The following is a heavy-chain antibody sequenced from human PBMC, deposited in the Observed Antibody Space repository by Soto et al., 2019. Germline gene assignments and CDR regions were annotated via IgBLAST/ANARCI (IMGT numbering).Heavy chain of an antibody. V-gene: IGHV1-3*01. CDR1: GYTFTNYA. J-gene: IGHJ6*02. CDR3: AMVDVYVTPSPQDV. CDR2: IHPGNGNT. Sequence: ASVKVSCKASGYTFTNYAMHWVRQAPGQRLEYMGWIHPGNGNTNYAQNLQGRVTLTTDTSTSTAYMELRSLRSNDTAIYYCAMVDVYVTPSPQDVWGQGTTVTVS. D-gene: IGHD3-16*01.